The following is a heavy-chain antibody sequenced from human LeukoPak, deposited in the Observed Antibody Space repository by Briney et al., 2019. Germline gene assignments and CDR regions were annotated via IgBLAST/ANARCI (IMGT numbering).Heavy chain of an antibody. V-gene: IGHV3-33*01. CDR1: GFTFSSYG. CDR3: ASALDYYDSRDIDY. Sequence: PGGSLRLSCAASGFTFSSYGMHWVRQAPGNGLEGVAVIWYDGNNKYYADSVKGRFTISRDNSKNTLYLQMNSLSAEDTAVYYCASALDYYDSRDIDYWGQGTLVTVSS. D-gene: IGHD3-22*01. J-gene: IGHJ4*02. CDR2: IWYDGNNK.